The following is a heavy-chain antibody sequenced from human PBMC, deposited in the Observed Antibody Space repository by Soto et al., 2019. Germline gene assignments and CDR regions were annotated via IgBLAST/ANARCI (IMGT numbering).Heavy chain of an antibody. CDR3: ARERRVRGGWFDP. J-gene: IGHJ5*02. Sequence: EVQLVESGGGLVQPGGSLRLSCAASGFTFSSYSMNWVRQAPGKGLEWVSYISSSSSTIYYADSVKGRFTISRDNAKNYLYLQMTSLRAEDTAVYYCARERRVRGGWFDPWGQGTLVTVSS. CDR2: ISSSSSTI. D-gene: IGHD3-10*01. V-gene: IGHV3-48*01. CDR1: GFTFSSYS.